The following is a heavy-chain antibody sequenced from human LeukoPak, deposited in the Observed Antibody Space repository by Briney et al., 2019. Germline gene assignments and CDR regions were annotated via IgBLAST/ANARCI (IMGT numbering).Heavy chain of an antibody. Sequence: SETLSLTCAVYGGSFSGYYWSWIRQPPGKGLEWIGEINHSGSTNYNPSLKSRVTISVDTSKNQFSLKLSSVTAADTAVYYCARWNYYESSRAFDIWGQGTMVTVSS. V-gene: IGHV4-34*01. CDR2: INHSGST. CDR1: GGSFSGYY. D-gene: IGHD3-22*01. J-gene: IGHJ3*02. CDR3: ARWNYYESSRAFDI.